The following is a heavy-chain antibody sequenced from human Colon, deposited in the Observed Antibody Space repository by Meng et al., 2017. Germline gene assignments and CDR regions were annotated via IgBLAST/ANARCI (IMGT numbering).Heavy chain of an antibody. CDR3: ASGRKYCSSTSCYGQFDY. J-gene: IGHJ4*02. CDR2: IYHSGST. CDR1: GGSISSSNW. D-gene: IGHD2-2*01. V-gene: IGHV4-4*02. Sequence: QVQLQGSGPGLLKPSGTLSLTCAVSGGSISSSNWWSWVRQPPGKGLEWIGEIYHSGSTNYNPSLKSRVTISVDKSKNQFSLKLSSVTAADTAVYYCASGRKYCSSTSCYGQFDYWGQGTLVTVSS.